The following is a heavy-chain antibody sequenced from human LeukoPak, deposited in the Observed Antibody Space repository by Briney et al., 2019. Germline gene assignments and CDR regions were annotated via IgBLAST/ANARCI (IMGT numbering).Heavy chain of an antibody. D-gene: IGHD4/OR15-4a*01. V-gene: IGHV4-39*07. CDR1: GGSISSSSYY. CDR2: IYYSGST. J-gene: IGHJ6*03. Sequence: SETLSLTCTVSGGSISSSSYYWGWIRQPPVKGLEWIGSIYYSGSTYYNPSLKSRVTISVDTSKNQFSLKLSSVTAADTAVYYCATSKTMDRDYYYYYYMDVWGKGTTVTVSS. CDR3: ATSKTMDRDYYYYYYMDV.